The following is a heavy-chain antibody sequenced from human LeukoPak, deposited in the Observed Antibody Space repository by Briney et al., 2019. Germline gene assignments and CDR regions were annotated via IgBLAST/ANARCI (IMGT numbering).Heavy chain of an antibody. CDR1: GFTFSNYW. Sequence: GGSLRLSCAASGFTFSNYWMSWVRQAPGKGLEWVANMNQDGSEKYYVNSVKGRFTISRDNAKNSLYLQMNSLRAEDTAIYYCANTTRVAPDGRAEYFQHWGQGTLAIVSS. CDR2: MNQDGSEK. D-gene: IGHD5-12*01. V-gene: IGHV3-7*01. J-gene: IGHJ1*01. CDR3: ANTTRVAPDGRAEYFQH.